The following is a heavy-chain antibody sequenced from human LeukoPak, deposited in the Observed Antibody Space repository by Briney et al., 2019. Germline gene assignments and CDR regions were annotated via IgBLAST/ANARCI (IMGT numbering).Heavy chain of an antibody. J-gene: IGHJ6*03. D-gene: IGHD1-26*01. CDR3: AREFAEDSGIKGRYYYYMDV. CDR1: GYTFTSHG. CDR2: ISAYNGNT. V-gene: IGHV1-18*01. Sequence: GASVKVSCKASGYTFTSHGISWVRQAPGQGLEWMGWISAYNGNTNYAQKLQGRVTMTTDTSTSTAYMELRSLRSDDTAVYYCAREFAEDSGIKGRYYYYMDVWGKGTTVTVSS.